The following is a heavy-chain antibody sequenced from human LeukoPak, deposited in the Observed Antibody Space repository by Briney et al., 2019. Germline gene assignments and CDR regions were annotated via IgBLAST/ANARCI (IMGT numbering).Heavy chain of an antibody. V-gene: IGHV3-30-3*01. Sequence: GGSLRLSCAASGFTFSDSAIAWVRQSPGKGLECLAFISYDGSNKYYADSVKGRFTISRDNSKNTLYLQMNSLRAEDTAVYYCARDPIGYCCGGSCYFDYWGQGTLVTASS. CDR2: ISYDGSNK. CDR1: GFTFSDSA. J-gene: IGHJ4*02. D-gene: IGHD2-15*01. CDR3: ARDPIGYCCGGSCYFDY.